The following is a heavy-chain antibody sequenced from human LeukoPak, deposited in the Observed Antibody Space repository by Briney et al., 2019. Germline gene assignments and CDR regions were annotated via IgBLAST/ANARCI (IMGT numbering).Heavy chain of an antibody. CDR2: IYHSGGT. D-gene: IGHD3-10*01. Sequence: PSETLSLTCAVSGGSISSSNWWSWVRQPPGKGLEWIGEIYHSGGTNYNPSLKSRVTMSLDTSKNQFSLKLSSVTAADTAVYYCARGRSLLWFGELLSAPPPFDYWGQGTLVTVSS. J-gene: IGHJ4*02. CDR3: ARGRSLLWFGELLSAPPPFDY. CDR1: GGSISSSNW. V-gene: IGHV4-4*02.